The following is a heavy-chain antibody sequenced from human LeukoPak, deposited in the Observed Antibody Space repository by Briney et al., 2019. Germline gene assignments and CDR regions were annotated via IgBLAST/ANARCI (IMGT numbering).Heavy chain of an antibody. V-gene: IGHV4-59*12. D-gene: IGHD4-17*01. Sequence: PSETLSLTCTVSGGSISSYYWSWIRQPPGKGLEWIGYIYYSGSTNYNPSLKSRVTMSVDTSKNQFSLKLSSVTAADTAVYYCAREPSDYGNWFDPWGQGTLVTVSS. CDR2: IYYSGST. J-gene: IGHJ5*02. CDR3: AREPSDYGNWFDP. CDR1: GGSISSYY.